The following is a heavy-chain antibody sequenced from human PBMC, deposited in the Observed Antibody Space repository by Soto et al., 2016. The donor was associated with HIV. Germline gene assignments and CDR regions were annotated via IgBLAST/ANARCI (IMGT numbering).Heavy chain of an antibody. CDR1: GFTVSNNY. CDR3: VRDENYYEAYGMDV. J-gene: IGHJ6*02. V-gene: IGHV3-66*01. D-gene: IGHD3-22*01. Sequence: EVQLVESGGGLVQPGGRLRLSCAASGFTVSNNYMSWVRQAPGKGLEWVSVIYSGGNTYYADSVKGRFIISRDNSKNTLYLQMNSLRAEDTAVYYCVRDENYYEAYGMDVWGQGTTVTVSS. CDR2: IYSGGNT.